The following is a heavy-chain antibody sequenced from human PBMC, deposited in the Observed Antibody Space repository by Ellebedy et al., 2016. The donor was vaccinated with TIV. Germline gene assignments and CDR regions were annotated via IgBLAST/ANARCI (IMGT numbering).Heavy chain of an antibody. J-gene: IGHJ4*02. CDR2: IRSSTNSI. D-gene: IGHD3-10*01. CDR1: GFIFSTYS. Sequence: GGSLRLSXAASGFIFSTYSMNWVRQAPGKGLEWVAFIRSSTNSISYADSVKGRFTISRDDAENSLYLQMNSLRDEDTAVYYCARGGAGFDSMNRKLSFDSWGQGTLVTVSS. V-gene: IGHV3-48*02. CDR3: ARGGAGFDSMNRKLSFDS.